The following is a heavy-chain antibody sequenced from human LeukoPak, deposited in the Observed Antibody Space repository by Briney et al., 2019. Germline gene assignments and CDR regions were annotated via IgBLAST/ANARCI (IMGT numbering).Heavy chain of an antibody. Sequence: SETLSLTCTVSGGSISSSSYYWGWVRQPPGKGLEWIGSIRYTHTGSTYYNPSLKSRVTMSGDTSKNQFSLKLISMTAADTAVYYCARPAYGGGPDAFDIWGQGTMVTVSS. V-gene: IGHV4-39*07. CDR3: ARPAYGGGPDAFDI. CDR1: GGSISSSSYY. J-gene: IGHJ3*02. CDR2: IRYTHTGST. D-gene: IGHD4-23*01.